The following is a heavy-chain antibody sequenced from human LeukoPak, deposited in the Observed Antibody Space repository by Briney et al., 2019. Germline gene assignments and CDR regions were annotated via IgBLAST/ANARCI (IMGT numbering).Heavy chain of an antibody. CDR3: ARDRGIAAAKNFYWFDP. J-gene: IGHJ5*02. D-gene: IGHD6-13*01. Sequence: PSETLSLTCTVSGGSISSSNYYWSWIRQPAGKGLEWIGRIYTSGSTNYNPSLKSRVTMSVDTSKNQFSLKLSSVTAADTAVYYCARDRGIAAAKNFYWFDPWGQGTLVTVSS. V-gene: IGHV4-61*02. CDR1: GGSISSSNYY. CDR2: IYTSGST.